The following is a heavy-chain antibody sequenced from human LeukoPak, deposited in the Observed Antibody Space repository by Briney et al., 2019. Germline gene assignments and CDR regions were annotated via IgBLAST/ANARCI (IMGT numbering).Heavy chain of an antibody. Sequence: GGSLRLSCAAPGFTFSSYWMSWVPQAPGKGLEWVANIKQDGSEKYYVDSVKGRFTISRDNAKNSLYLQMNSLRAEDTAVYYCARDRRTSSWYENYYGMDVWGKGTTVTVSS. D-gene: IGHD6-13*01. CDR3: ARDRRTSSWYENYYGMDV. CDR1: GFTFSSYW. V-gene: IGHV3-7*03. J-gene: IGHJ6*04. CDR2: IKQDGSEK.